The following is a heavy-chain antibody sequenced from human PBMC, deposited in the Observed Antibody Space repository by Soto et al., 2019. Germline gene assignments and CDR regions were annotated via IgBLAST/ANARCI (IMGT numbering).Heavy chain of an antibody. Sequence: PGGSLRLSCAASGFTFSSYAMSWVRQAPGKGLEWVSAISGSGGSTYYADSVKGRFTISRDNSKNTLYLQMNSLRAEDTAVYYCAKDFLLLWFGESRGYIDLSGRGTLVTVST. CDR3: AKDFLLLWFGESRGYIDL. D-gene: IGHD3-10*01. J-gene: IGHJ2*01. CDR1: GFTFSSYA. V-gene: IGHV3-23*01. CDR2: ISGSGGST.